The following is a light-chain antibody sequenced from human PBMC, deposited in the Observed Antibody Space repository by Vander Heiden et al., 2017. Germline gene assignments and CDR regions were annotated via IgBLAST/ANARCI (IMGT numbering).Light chain of an antibody. V-gene: IGKV4-1*01. CDR1: QSVLYSSNNQNY. Sequence: DIVMTQSPASLALSLGERATINCKSSQSVLYSSNNQNYLAWYQQKPGQPPKLLIYWASTRESGVPDRFSGSGSGTDFTLTISSLQAEDVAVYYCQQYFSTPITFGPGTKVDIK. CDR3: QQYFSTPIT. CDR2: WAS. J-gene: IGKJ3*01.